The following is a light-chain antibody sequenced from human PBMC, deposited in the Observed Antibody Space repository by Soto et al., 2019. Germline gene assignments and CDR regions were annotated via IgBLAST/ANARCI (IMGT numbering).Light chain of an antibody. V-gene: IGKV3-11*01. CDR1: QSVSSY. CDR3: KQRSNWVWT. J-gene: IGKJ1*01. Sequence: EIVLRQSPATLSLSPGERATLSFRASQSVSSYVAWYQQKPGQAPRLLIYDASNMASGIPARVSGSGSGTAFTLTISTLQPPDFALSYRKQRSNWVWTFGQGNKVDI. CDR2: DAS.